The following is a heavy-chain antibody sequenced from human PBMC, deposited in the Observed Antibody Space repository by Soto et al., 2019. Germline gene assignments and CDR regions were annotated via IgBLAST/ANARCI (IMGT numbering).Heavy chain of an antibody. CDR2: ISSDGNHK. Sequence: QVQLVEAGGGVVQPGRSLRLSCAASGFTVSAYTMHWVRQAPGKGLEWVAVISSDGNHKYYTDSVKGRFTISRDTSTKTLFLQMNSLRAEDTAAYYCGRWEQPLLVYWGPGALVTVSS. CDR3: GRWEQPLLVY. CDR1: GFTVSAYT. D-gene: IGHD1-26*01. V-gene: IGHV3-30-3*01. J-gene: IGHJ4*02.